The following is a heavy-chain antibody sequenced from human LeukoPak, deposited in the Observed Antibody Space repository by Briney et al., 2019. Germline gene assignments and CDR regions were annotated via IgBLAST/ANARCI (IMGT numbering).Heavy chain of an antibody. Sequence: SETLSLTCAVYGGSFSGYYWSWIRQPPGKGLEWIGEINHSGSTNYNPSLKSRVTISVDTSKNQFSLKLSSVTAADTAVYYCARGRIVERFLEWLFWWNYYYMDVWGKGTTVTVSS. CDR2: INHSGST. CDR1: GGSFSGYY. J-gene: IGHJ6*03. V-gene: IGHV4-34*01. CDR3: ARGRIVERFLEWLFWWNYYYMDV. D-gene: IGHD3-3*01.